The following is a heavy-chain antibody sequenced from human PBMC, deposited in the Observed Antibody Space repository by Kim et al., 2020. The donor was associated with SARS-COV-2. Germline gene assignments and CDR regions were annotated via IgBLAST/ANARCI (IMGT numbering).Heavy chain of an antibody. V-gene: IGHV3-23*01. J-gene: IGHJ4*02. CDR1: GFTFSSYS. D-gene: IGHD3-22*01. CDR2: ISGRGGST. CDR3: AKALATMIVVVTNGAFDY. Sequence: GGSLRLSCAASGFTFSSYSMSWARQAPGKGLEWVSAISGRGGSTYYADSVKVRFTISIDNTKITLYLQMNNLRAADTALYYCAKALATMIVVVTNGAFDYWGQGTLVTVSS.